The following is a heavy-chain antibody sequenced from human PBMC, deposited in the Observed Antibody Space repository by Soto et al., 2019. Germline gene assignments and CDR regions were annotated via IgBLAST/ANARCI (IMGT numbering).Heavy chain of an antibody. J-gene: IGHJ4*02. D-gene: IGHD3-10*01. CDR2: LYDGGST. CDR1: GFTVSNNY. Sequence: EVQLVESGGGLVQPGGSLRLSCAASGFTVSNNYMSWVRQAPGMGLEWVSVLYDGGSTYYADSVKGRFTISRDNSXXXXXXXXXXXXXXXTAVYYCARGQWFGEGYYFDYWGQGTLVTVSS. CDR3: ARGQWFGEGYYFDY. V-gene: IGHV3-66*01.